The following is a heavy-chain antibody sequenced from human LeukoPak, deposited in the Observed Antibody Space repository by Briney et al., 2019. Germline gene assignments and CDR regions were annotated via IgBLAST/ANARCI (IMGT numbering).Heavy chain of an antibody. Sequence: PGGSLRLSCAASGFTFSSYWISWVRQAPGKGLEWVANIKQDGSEKYYVDSVKGRFTISRDNAKNSLYLQMNSLRAEDTAVYSCARGEYDFWSGYYFFDYWGQGTLVTVSS. D-gene: IGHD3-3*01. J-gene: IGHJ4*02. CDR3: ARGEYDFWSGYYFFDY. CDR2: IKQDGSEK. V-gene: IGHV3-7*01. CDR1: GFTFSSYW.